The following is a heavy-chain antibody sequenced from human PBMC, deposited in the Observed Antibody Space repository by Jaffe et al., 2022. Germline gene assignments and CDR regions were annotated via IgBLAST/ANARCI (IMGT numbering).Heavy chain of an antibody. CDR1: GFTFSSYW. CDR2: INSDGSST. J-gene: IGHJ6*03. Sequence: EVQLVESGGGLVQPGGSLRLSCAASGFTFSSYWMHWVRQAPGKGLVWVSRINSDGSSTSYADSVKGRFTISRDNAKNTLYLQMNSLRAEDTAVYYCAQSYYYYYYMDVWGKGTTVTVSS. CDR3: AQSYYYYYYMDV. V-gene: IGHV3-74*01.